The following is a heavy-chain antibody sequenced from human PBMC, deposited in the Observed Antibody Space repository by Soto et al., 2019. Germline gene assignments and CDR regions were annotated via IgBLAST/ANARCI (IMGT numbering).Heavy chain of an antibody. V-gene: IGHV3-30-3*01. Sequence: QVQLVESGGGVVQPGRSLRLSCAASGFTFSSYAMHWVRQAPGKGLEWVAVISYDGSKKYYADSVKGRFTISRDNSKNTLYLQMNSLRAEDTAVYYCARDQDGYSTVPYYFDYWGQGTLVTVSS. CDR1: GFTFSSYA. J-gene: IGHJ4*02. D-gene: IGHD3-22*01. CDR3: ARDQDGYSTVPYYFDY. CDR2: ISYDGSKK.